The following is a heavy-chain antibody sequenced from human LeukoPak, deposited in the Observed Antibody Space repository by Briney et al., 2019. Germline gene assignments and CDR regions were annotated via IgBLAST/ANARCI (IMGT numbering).Heavy chain of an antibody. D-gene: IGHD5-12*01. CDR2: ISSSSSHI. J-gene: IGHJ4*02. Sequence: GGSLRLSCAASGFTFSSYSMNWVRQAPGKGLEWVSSISSSSSHIYYADSVKGRFTISRDNAKNSLYLQMNSLRAEDTAVYYCARDSGSGYDLFGFDYWGQGTLVTVSS. V-gene: IGHV3-21*01. CDR3: ARDSGSGYDLFGFDY. CDR1: GFTFSSYS.